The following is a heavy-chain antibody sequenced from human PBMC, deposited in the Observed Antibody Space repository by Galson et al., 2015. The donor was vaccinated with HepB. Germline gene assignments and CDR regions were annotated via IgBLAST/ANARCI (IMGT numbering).Heavy chain of an antibody. Sequence: SVKVSCKASGFTFTNSAIHWVRQAPGQRLEWMGWINVGNGGTRYLEDFQGRVTITRDTSASTAYVELNSLRSEDTAVYYCARESGSSSNMFESWGQGTLVTVSS. CDR2: INVGNGGT. CDR3: ARESGSSSNMFES. D-gene: IGHD6-13*01. CDR1: GFTFTNSA. V-gene: IGHV1-3*01. J-gene: IGHJ4*02.